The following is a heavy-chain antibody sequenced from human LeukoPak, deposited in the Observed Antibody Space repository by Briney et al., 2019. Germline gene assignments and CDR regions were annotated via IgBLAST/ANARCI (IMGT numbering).Heavy chain of an antibody. V-gene: IGHV4-4*02. CDR1: GGSISSNNW. Sequence: NPSETLSRTCAVSGGSISSNNWWSWVRQPPGKGLEWIVEVYHSGSVKYNPSRKSRVTLSVDKSTNQFSLKLPSSTAADAALYYCAGVVEMAANGTIITAFDIWGHGTMVTVSS. CDR2: VYHSGSV. D-gene: IGHD5-24*01. CDR3: AGVVEMAANGTIITAFDI. J-gene: IGHJ3*02.